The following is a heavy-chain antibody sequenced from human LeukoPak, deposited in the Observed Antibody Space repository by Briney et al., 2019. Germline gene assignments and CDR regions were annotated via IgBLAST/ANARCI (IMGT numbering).Heavy chain of an antibody. V-gene: IGHV4-34*01. CDR2: INHSGST. Sequence: PSETLSLTCAVYGGSFSGYYWSWIRQPPGKGLEWIGEINHSGSTNYNPSLKSRVTISVDTSKNQFSLKLSSVTAADTAVYYCAREPRLYCSSTSCYSNWLDPWGQGTLVTVSS. CDR3: AREPRLYCSSTSCYSNWLDP. J-gene: IGHJ5*02. CDR1: GGSFSGYY. D-gene: IGHD2-2*01.